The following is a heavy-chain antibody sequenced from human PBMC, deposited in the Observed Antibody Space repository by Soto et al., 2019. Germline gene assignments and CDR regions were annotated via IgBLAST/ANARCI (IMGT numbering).Heavy chain of an antibody. V-gene: IGHV4-59*01. Sequence: SETLSPTCPVSGGSISSYYWSWIRQPPGKGLEWIGYIYYSGSTNYNPSLKSRVTISVDTSKNQFSLKLSSVTAADTAVYYCARAGYCSSTSCYTSAFDIWGQGTMVTVSS. CDR2: IYYSGST. CDR1: GGSISSYY. J-gene: IGHJ3*02. D-gene: IGHD2-2*02. CDR3: ARAGYCSSTSCYTSAFDI.